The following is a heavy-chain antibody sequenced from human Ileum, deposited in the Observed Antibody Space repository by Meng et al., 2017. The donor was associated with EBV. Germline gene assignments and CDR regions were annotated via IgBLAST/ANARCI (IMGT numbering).Heavy chain of an antibody. CDR3: AKVSLTGTFYDH. CDR1: GGSVISNNW. V-gene: IGHV4-4*02. CDR2: IFHIGST. D-gene: IGHD3-9*01. Sequence: QVQLQGSGPRLVKPSGTLSLTCAVSGGSVISNNWWSWVRQPPGKGLEWIGEIFHIGSTNNSPSLKSRVTISVDNSKNQFSLSLTSVTAADTAIYYCAKVSLTGTFYDHWGQGILVTVSS. J-gene: IGHJ4*02.